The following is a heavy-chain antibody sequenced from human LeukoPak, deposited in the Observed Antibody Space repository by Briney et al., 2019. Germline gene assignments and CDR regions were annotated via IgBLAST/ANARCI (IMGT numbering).Heavy chain of an antibody. CDR2: INPSDGDR. V-gene: IGHV1-46*01. J-gene: IGHJ4*02. D-gene: IGHD3-10*01. Sequence: ASVKVSCTASGYTFTTYKMHWVRQAPGQGLEWVGIINPSDGDRRNAQKFQGRVTMTRDTSTSTVYMELSSLRSEDTAVYYCAKDSGSYSADYWGQGTLVTVSS. CDR3: AKDSGSYSADY. CDR1: GYTFTTYK.